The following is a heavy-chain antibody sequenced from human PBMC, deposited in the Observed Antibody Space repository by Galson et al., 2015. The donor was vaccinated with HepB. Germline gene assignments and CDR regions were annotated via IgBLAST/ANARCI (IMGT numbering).Heavy chain of an antibody. CDR1: GGLFSSFA. CDR2: IIPVLGIA. Sequence: SVKVSCKASGGLFSSFAFSWVRQAPGQGLEWMGRIIPVLGIANYPQKFQGRVTITADKSTSTAYMELSSLRSEDTAMYYCAREDIVTVPASITGRGFFDYWGQGTLVTVSS. CDR3: AREDIVTVPASITGRGFFDY. D-gene: IGHD2-2*02. J-gene: IGHJ4*02. V-gene: IGHV1-69*04.